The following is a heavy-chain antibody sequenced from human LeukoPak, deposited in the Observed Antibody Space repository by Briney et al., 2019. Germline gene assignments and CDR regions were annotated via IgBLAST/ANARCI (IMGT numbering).Heavy chain of an antibody. V-gene: IGHV1-69*05. CDR1: GDTFRKYA. CDR2: IIPMFGTA. J-gene: IGHJ5*02. D-gene: IGHD3-3*01. Sequence: ASVKVSCKASGDTFRKYAISWVRQAPGQGLEWMGGIIPMFGTANYAQKFQGRVTITTDESTSKTYMEVSSLRSQDTAVYYCARAETRIEAYYDRWSGSYNWFDPWGQGTLVTVSS. CDR3: ARAETRIEAYYDRWSGSYNWFDP.